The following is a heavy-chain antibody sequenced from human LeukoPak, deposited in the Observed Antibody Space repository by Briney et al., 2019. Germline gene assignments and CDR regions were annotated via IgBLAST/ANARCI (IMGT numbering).Heavy chain of an antibody. D-gene: IGHD1-26*01. CDR1: GGSFSGYY. V-gene: IGHV4-34*01. CDR3: ARIAWAKNDAFDI. CDR2: INHSGST. Sequence: ASETLSLTCAVYGGSFSGYYWSWIRQPPGKGLEWIGAINHSGSTNYNPSLKSRVTISVDTSKNQFSLKLSSVTAADTAVYYCARIAWAKNDAFDIWGQGTMVTVSS. J-gene: IGHJ3*02.